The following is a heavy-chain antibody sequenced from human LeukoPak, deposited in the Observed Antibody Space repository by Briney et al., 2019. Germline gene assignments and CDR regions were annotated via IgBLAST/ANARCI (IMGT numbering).Heavy chain of an antibody. D-gene: IGHD4-23*01. CDR2: IYYSGST. CDR1: GGSISSSSYY. J-gene: IGHJ5*02. V-gene: IGHV4-39*07. Sequence: SETLSLTCPVSGGSISSSSYYWGWIRQPPGKGLEWIGSIYYSGSTYYNPSLKSRVTISVDTSKNQFSLKLSSVTAADTAVYYCARDCPLDYGGKGFDPWGQGTLVTVSS. CDR3: ARDCPLDYGGKGFDP.